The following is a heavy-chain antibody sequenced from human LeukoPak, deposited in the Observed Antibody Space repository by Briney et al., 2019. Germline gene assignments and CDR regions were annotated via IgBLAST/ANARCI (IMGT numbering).Heavy chain of an antibody. CDR2: ISSNGGST. V-gene: IGHV3-64*01. Sequence: PGGSLRLSCAASGFTFSNYAMYWVRQAPGQGLEYVSAISSNGGSTYYANSVKGRFTISRDNSKNTLYLQMGSLRAEDLAVYYCARYRCSSTSCFVDYWGQGTLVTVSS. CDR3: ARYRCSSTSCFVDY. CDR1: GFTFSNYA. D-gene: IGHD2-2*01. J-gene: IGHJ4*02.